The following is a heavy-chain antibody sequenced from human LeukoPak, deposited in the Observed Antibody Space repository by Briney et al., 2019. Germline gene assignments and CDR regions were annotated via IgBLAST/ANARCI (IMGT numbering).Heavy chain of an antibody. CDR3: AKTPPRASYCTSGVCYWDY. CDR2: ISGSGGST. J-gene: IGHJ4*02. CDR1: GFTFSSYP. D-gene: IGHD2-8*01. V-gene: IGHV3-23*01. Sequence: QAGGSLRLSCAASGFTFSSYPMSWVRQAPGKGLEWVSAISGSGGSTYYADSVKGRFTISRDNSKNTLYLQMNSLRAEDTAVYYCAKTPPRASYCTSGVCYWDYWGQGTLVTVSS.